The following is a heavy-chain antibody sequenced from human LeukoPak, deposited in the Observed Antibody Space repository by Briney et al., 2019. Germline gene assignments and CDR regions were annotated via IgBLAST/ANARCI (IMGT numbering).Heavy chain of an antibody. CDR1: DFTFRTYP. D-gene: IGHD6-13*01. J-gene: IGHJ3*02. CDR3: AKDSRWPNDAFDI. CDR2: ISVTGAT. Sequence: GGSLRLSCAASDFTFRTYPMSWLLQAPGKGLEWVSAISVTGATYYAGSVKGRFTISRDNSKNTLYLQMNSLRADDTAVYYCAKDSRWPNDAFDIWGQGTLVTVSS. V-gene: IGHV3-23*01.